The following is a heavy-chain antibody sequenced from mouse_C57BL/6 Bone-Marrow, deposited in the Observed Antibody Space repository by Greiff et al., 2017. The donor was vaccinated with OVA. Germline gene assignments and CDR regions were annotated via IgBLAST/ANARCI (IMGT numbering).Heavy chain of an antibody. Sequence: VQLQQSGAELARPGASVKLSCKASGYTFTSYGISWVKQRTGQGLEWIGEIYPRSGNTYYNEKFKGKATLTADKSSSTAYMELRSLTSEVSAVYFCASRYYYYAMDYWGQGTSVTVSS. CDR2: IYPRSGNT. CDR1: GYTFTSYG. CDR3: ASRYYYYAMDY. D-gene: IGHD1-1*01. J-gene: IGHJ4*01. V-gene: IGHV1-81*01.